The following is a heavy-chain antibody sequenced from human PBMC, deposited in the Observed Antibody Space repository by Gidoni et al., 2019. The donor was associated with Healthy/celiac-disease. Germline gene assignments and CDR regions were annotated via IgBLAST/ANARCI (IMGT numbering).Heavy chain of an antibody. Sequence: QVQLQESGPGLVKPSQTLSLTCTVSGGSISSGGYYWSWIRQHPGKGLEWIGYIYYSGSTYYNPSLKSRVTISVDTSKNQFSLKLSSVTAADTAVYYCARDRGPIVLVPAARRAFDIWGQGTMVTVSS. J-gene: IGHJ3*02. D-gene: IGHD2-2*01. CDR3: ARDRGPIVLVPAARRAFDI. CDR2: IYYSGST. CDR1: GGSISSGGYY. V-gene: IGHV4-31*03.